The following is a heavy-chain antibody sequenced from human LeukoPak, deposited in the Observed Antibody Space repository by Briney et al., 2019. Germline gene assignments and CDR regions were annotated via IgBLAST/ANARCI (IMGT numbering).Heavy chain of an antibody. CDR2: ISGSGGST. V-gene: IGHV3-23*01. D-gene: IGHD2-8*01. J-gene: IGHJ6*02. CDR1: GFTFSSYA. CDR3: AKSPPCTNGACHYYYYYYGMDV. Sequence: GGSLRLSCAASGFTFSSYAMSWVRQAPGKGLEWVSAISGSGGSTYYADSVKGRFTISRDNSKNTLYLQMNSLRAEDTAVYYCAKSPPCTNGACHYYYYYYGMDVWGQGTTVTVSS.